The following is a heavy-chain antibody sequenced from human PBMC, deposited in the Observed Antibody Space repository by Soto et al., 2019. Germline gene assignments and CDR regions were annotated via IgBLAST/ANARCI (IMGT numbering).Heavy chain of an antibody. D-gene: IGHD1-26*01. J-gene: IGHJ3*02. CDR3: ARGPSSGGYVDAFDI. V-gene: IGHV4-59*01. Sequence: SETLSLTCTVSGGSISSYYWSWIRQPPGKGLEWIGYIYYSGSTNYNPSLKSRVTISVDTSKNQFSLKLSSVTAADTAVYYCARGPSSGGYVDAFDIWGQGTMVTVSS. CDR2: IYYSGST. CDR1: GGSISSYY.